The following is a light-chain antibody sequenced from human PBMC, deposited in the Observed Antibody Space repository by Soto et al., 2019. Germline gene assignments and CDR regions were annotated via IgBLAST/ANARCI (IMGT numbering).Light chain of an antibody. CDR3: QQSYTTPYT. CDR2: TSS. Sequence: DIQITHSPSYLSASVGDKVTLTCRSSQSISGYLNWYHQKPGKAPAMVIHTSSTLQSGVPSRYRGTRSGTEFTLTISSLQPEDFGTFFCQQSYTTPYTFGQGTK. J-gene: IGKJ2*01. V-gene: IGKV1-39*01. CDR1: QSISGY.